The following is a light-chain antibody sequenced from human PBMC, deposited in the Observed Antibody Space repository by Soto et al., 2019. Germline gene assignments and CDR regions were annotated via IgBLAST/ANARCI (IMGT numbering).Light chain of an antibody. CDR1: QSISNS. J-gene: IGKJ4*01. Sequence: DIQMTQSPSSLSAFVGDRVTITCRASQSISNSLNWNQQKPGKAPRLLISTITSLQSGVPSRFTGSGSGTDFTLTISSLQPEDFATYYCQQTHSTPLTFGGGTKVEV. CDR3: QQTHSTPLT. V-gene: IGKV1-39*01. CDR2: TIT.